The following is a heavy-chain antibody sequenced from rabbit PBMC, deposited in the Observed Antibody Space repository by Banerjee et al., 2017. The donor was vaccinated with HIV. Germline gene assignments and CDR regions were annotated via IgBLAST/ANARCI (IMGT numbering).Heavy chain of an antibody. J-gene: IGHJ4*01. Sequence: QEQLVESGGGLVQPEGSLTLTCTASGFSFSRNYYICWVRQAPGKGLEWIGCIYTDDGSTDYASWAKGRFTISKTSSTTVTLQMTSLTAADTATYLCARGYYGRGVDNRYFNLWGQGTLVTVS. CDR3: ARGYYGRGVDNRYFNL. D-gene: IGHD1-1*01. CDR1: GFSFSRNYY. V-gene: IGHV1S45*01. CDR2: IYTDDGST.